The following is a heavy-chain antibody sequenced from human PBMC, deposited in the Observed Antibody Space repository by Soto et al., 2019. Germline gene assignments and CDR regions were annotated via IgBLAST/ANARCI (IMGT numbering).Heavy chain of an antibody. J-gene: IGHJ4*02. D-gene: IGHD3-16*01. V-gene: IGHV3-15*01. CDR1: GFTFSNAW. Sequence: EVQLVESGGGLVKPGGSLRLSCAASGFTFSNAWMSWVRQAPGKGLEWVGRINSKTDGGTTDYAAPVKGRFTISSGDSKNALYLQMNRLKAEHAAVYYCTTIRRITNDYWGQGTLVTVSS. CDR3: TTIRRITNDY. CDR2: INSKTDGGTT.